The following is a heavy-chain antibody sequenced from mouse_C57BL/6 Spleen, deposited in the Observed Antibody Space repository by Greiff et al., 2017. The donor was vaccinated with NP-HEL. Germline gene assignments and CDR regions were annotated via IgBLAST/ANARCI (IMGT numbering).Heavy chain of an antibody. J-gene: IGHJ1*03. CDR1: GYTFTSYW. D-gene: IGHD1-1*01. CDR3: ASITTATDWYFDV. CDR2: IYPSDSET. Sequence: VQLKQPGAELVRPGSSVKLSCKASGYTFTSYWMDWVKQRPGQGLEWIGNIYPSDSETHYNQKFKDKATLTVDKSSSTAYMQLSSLTSEDSAVYYCASITTATDWYFDVWGTGTTVTVSS. V-gene: IGHV1-61*01.